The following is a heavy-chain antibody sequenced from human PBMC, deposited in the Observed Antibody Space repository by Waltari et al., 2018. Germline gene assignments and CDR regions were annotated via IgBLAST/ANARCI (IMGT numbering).Heavy chain of an antibody. CDR2: ISSSSSYI. CDR1: GFTFSSYS. CDR3: ARAVAGKFDY. V-gene: IGHV3-21*01. D-gene: IGHD6-19*01. Sequence: EVQLVESGGGLVKPGGSLRLYCAASGFTFSSYSMNWVRQAPGKGLEWVSSISSSSSYIYYADSVKGRFTISRDNAKNSLYLQMNSLRAEDTAVYYCARAVAGKFDYWGQGTLVTVSS. J-gene: IGHJ4*02.